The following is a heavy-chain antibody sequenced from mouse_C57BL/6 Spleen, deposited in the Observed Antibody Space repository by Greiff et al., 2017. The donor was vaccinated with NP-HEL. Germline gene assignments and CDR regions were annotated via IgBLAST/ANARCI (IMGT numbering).Heavy chain of an antibody. CDR1: GYTFTSYG. J-gene: IGHJ4*01. V-gene: IGHV1-81*01. D-gene: IGHD1-1*01. Sequence: VKLMESGAELARPGASVKLSCKASGYTFTSYGISWVKQRTGQGLEWIGEIYPRSGNTYYNEKFKGKATLTADKSSSTAYMELRSLTSEDSAVYFCARGTTVVEYAMDYWGQGTSVTVSS. CDR2: IYPRSGNT. CDR3: ARGTTVVEYAMDY.